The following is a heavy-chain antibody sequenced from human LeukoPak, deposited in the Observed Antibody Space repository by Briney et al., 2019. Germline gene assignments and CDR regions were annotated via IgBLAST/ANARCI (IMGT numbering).Heavy chain of an antibody. CDR3: ARGQQWLVPDY. D-gene: IGHD6-19*01. V-gene: IGHV4-4*08. Sequence: SETLSLTCTVSGGSISTYYWSWIRQPPGKGLEWIGNIYRSGNTNYNPSLKSRVTISVDTSKNQFSLKLSSVTAADTAVYYCARGQQWLVPDYWGQGTLVTVSS. CDR2: IYRSGNT. J-gene: IGHJ4*02. CDR1: GGSISTYY.